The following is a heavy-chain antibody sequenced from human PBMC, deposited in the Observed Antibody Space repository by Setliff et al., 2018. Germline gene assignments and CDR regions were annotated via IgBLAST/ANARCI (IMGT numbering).Heavy chain of an antibody. D-gene: IGHD6-19*01. Sequence: SSETLSLSCAASGFTFSTYAMNWLRQAPGKGLEWVSYISSSSGLIYYADSVKGRFTISRDEAKNSLYLQMNSLRTEDTAVYYCARSAVAVPGQFYFDYWGQGALVTVSS. J-gene: IGHJ4*02. V-gene: IGHV3-48*01. CDR2: ISSSSGLI. CDR3: ARSAVAVPGQFYFDY. CDR1: GFTFSTYA.